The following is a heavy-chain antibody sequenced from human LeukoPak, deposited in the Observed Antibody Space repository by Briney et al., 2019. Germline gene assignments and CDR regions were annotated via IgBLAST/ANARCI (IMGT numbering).Heavy chain of an antibody. CDR3: ASGGSEAVRFDY. CDR1: GGTFSSYA. D-gene: IGHD2-15*01. V-gene: IGHV1-69*13. Sequence: SVKVSCKASGGTFSSYAISWVRQAPGQGLEWMGGIIPIFGTANYAQKFQGRVTITADESTSTAYMELSSLRSEDTAVYYCASGGSEAVRFDYWGQGTLVTVSS. J-gene: IGHJ4*02. CDR2: IIPIFGTA.